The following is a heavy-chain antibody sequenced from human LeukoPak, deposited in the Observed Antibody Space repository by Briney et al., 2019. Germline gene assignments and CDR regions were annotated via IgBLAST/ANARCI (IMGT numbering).Heavy chain of an antibody. CDR3: ARDPCSGGSCYSAGLY. D-gene: IGHD2-15*01. CDR2: ISAYNGNT. V-gene: IGHV1-18*01. J-gene: IGHJ4*02. CDR1: GYTFTSYG. Sequence: ASVKVSCTASGYTFTSYGISWVRQAPGQGLEWMGWISAYNGNTNYAQKLQGRVTMTTDTSTSTAYMELRSLRSDDTAVYYCARDPCSGGSCYSAGLYWGQGTLVTVSS.